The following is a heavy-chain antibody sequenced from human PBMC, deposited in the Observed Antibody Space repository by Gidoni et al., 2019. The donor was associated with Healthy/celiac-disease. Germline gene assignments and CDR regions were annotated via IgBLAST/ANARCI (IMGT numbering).Heavy chain of an antibody. D-gene: IGHD1-7*01. CDR1: GFTFSSYA. CDR2: ISSSGGST. V-gene: IGHV3-64D*06. CDR3: VKDVELELLVGDDY. Sequence: EVQLVESGGGLVQPGGSLRRSCSASGFTFSSYAMHWVRQAPGKGLEYVSAISSSGGSTYYADSVKGRFTISRDNSKNTLYLQMSSLRAEDTAVYYCVKDVELELLVGDDYWGQGTLVTVSS. J-gene: IGHJ4*02.